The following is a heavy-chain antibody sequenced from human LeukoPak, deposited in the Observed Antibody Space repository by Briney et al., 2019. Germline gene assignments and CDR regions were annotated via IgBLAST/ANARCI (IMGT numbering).Heavy chain of an antibody. CDR1: GFTFSSYE. D-gene: IGHD2-15*01. V-gene: IGHV3-48*03. CDR3: ARDGGYCSGGSCYYYYMDV. CDR2: ISSSGNTI. Sequence: GGSLRLSCAASGFTFSSYEMNWVRQAPGKGLEWVSYISSSGNTIYYADSVKGRFTISRDNSKNTLYLQMNSLRAEDTAVYYCARDGGYCSGGSCYYYYMDVWGKGTTVTVSS. J-gene: IGHJ6*03.